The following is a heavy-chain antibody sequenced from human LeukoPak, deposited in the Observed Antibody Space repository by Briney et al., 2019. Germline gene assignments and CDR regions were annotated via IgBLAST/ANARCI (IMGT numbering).Heavy chain of an antibody. CDR1: GFTFNNYA. V-gene: IGHV3-23*01. CDR3: ARVNYDFWSGYLGVLGY. D-gene: IGHD3-3*01. J-gene: IGHJ4*02. CDR2: IDESGDKT. Sequence: GGSLRLSCAASGFTFNNYAMNWVRQAPGKGLDWVSSIDESGDKTHYADSVKGRFTISRDNAKNSLYLQMNSLRAEDTAVYYCARVNYDFWSGYLGVLGYWGQGTLVTVSS.